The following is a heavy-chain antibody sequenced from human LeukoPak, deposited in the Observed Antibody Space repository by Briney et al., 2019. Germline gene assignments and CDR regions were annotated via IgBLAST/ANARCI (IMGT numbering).Heavy chain of an antibody. CDR2: IYHRGST. V-gene: IGHV4-59*04. CDR3: ATLPANQLRGFDY. Sequence: PSETLSLTCTVSGGSISTNYWSWIRQPPGKGLEWIGGIYHRGSTYYNPSLKSRVTISVDTSKNQFSLKLTSVTAADTALYYCATLPANQLRGFDYWGQGTLVTVSS. D-gene: IGHD2-2*01. J-gene: IGHJ4*02. CDR1: GGSISTNY.